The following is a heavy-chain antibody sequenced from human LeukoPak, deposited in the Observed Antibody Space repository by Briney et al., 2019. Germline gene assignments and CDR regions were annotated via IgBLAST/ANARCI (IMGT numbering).Heavy chain of an antibody. D-gene: IGHD6-6*01. V-gene: IGHV3-21*01. Sequence: PGGSLRLSCAASGFTFSSYSMNWVRQAPGKGLEWVSSISSSSYIYYADSVKGRFTISRDNAKNSLYLQMNSLRAEDTAVYYCATIGPARRGLGDYWGQGTLVTVSS. CDR2: ISSSSYI. J-gene: IGHJ4*02. CDR3: ATIGPARRGLGDY. CDR1: GFTFSSYS.